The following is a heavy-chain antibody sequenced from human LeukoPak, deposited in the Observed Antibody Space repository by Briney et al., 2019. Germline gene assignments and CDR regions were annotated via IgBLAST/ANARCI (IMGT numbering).Heavy chain of an antibody. V-gene: IGHV5-51*01. D-gene: IGHD3-22*01. J-gene: IGHJ4*02. CDR3: ARGSDDSSGYYSPTPFDY. CDR2: IYPGDSDT. CDR1: GYSFTNYW. Sequence: GESLKISCKGSGYSFTNYWIGWVRQMPGKGLEWMGIIYPGDSDTRYSPSFQGQVTISADKSISTAYLQWSSLKASDTAMYYCARGSDDSSGYYSPTPFDYWGQGTLVTVSS.